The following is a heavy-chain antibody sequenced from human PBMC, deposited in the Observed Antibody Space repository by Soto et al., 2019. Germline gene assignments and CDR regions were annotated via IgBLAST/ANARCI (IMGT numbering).Heavy chain of an antibody. CDR1: GFTFSSYS. Sequence: EVQLVESGGGLVKPGGSLRLSCAASGFTFSSYSMNWVRQAPGRGLEWVSSISSSSSYIYYADSVKGRFTISRDNAKNSLYLQMNSLRAEDTAVYYCARGGYVRERITMVRGDYWGQGTLVTVSS. V-gene: IGHV3-21*01. CDR3: ARGGYVRERITMVRGDY. J-gene: IGHJ4*02. CDR2: ISSSSSYI. D-gene: IGHD3-10*01.